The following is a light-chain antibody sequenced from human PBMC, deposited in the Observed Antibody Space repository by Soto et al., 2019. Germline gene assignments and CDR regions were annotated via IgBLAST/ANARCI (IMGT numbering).Light chain of an antibody. CDR2: DAS. J-gene: IGKJ4*01. CDR3: QQYNSYSWT. CDR1: QSITTW. Sequence: DIQMTQSPSTLSASVGDRVTITCRASQSITTWLAWYQQKPGKVPKFLIYDASSLESGVPSRFSGSGSGTEFTLTISSLQPDDFATYYCQQYNSYSWTFGGGTKVEIK. V-gene: IGKV1-5*01.